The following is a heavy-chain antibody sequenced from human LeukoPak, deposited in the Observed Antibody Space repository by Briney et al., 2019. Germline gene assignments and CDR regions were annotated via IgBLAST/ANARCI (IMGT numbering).Heavy chain of an antibody. CDR1: GFTFSNAW. D-gene: IGHD3-22*01. CDR2: IKSKTDGGTT. Sequence: GSLRLSCAASGFTFSNAWMSWVRQAPGKGLEWVGRIKSKTDGGTTDYAAPVKGRFTISRDDSKNTLYLQMNSLKTEDTAVYYCTTDFNRIRITMIVVVPPLGYWGQGTLVTVSS. V-gene: IGHV3-15*01. CDR3: TTDFNRIRITMIVVVPPLGY. J-gene: IGHJ4*02.